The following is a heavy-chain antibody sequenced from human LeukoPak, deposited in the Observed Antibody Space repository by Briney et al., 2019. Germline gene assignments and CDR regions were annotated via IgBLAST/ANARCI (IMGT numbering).Heavy chain of an antibody. J-gene: IGHJ4*02. Sequence: SETLSLTCTVSGGSISSYFWNWIRQPPGKGLEWIGYVYYGGSTNYNPSLKSRVTISVDTSKNQFSLKLSSATAADTAVYYCARRYCSTTTCFFFGYWGQGTLVTVSS. CDR3: ARRYCSTTTCFFFGY. V-gene: IGHV4-59*08. D-gene: IGHD2-2*01. CDR1: GGSISSYF. CDR2: VYYGGST.